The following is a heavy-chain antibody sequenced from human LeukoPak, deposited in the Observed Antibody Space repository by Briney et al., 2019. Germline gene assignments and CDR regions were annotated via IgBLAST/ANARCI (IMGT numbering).Heavy chain of an antibody. CDR1: GGTFSSYA. D-gene: IGHD3-3*01. Sequence: EASVKVSCKASGGTFSSYAISWVRQAPGQGLEWMGGIIPIFGTANYAQRFQGRVTITTDESTSTAYMELSSLRSEDTAVYYCARVRPPPLGITIFGVVTPHRDAFDIWGQGTMITVSP. V-gene: IGHV1-69*05. CDR3: ARVRPPPLGITIFGVVTPHRDAFDI. J-gene: IGHJ3*02. CDR2: IIPIFGTA.